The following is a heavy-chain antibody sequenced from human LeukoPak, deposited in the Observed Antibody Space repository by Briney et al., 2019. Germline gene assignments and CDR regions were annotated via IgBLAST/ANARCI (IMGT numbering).Heavy chain of an antibody. D-gene: IGHD2-2*01. CDR1: GGSFSGYC. V-gene: IGHV4-34*01. CDR2: INHSGST. J-gene: IGHJ6*02. Sequence: PSETLSLTCAVYGGSFSGYCWSWIRQPPGKGLEWIGEINHSGSTNYNPSLKSRVTISVDTSKNQFSLKLSSVTAAGTAVYYCARGNVGRPVVVPAATYYYYYGMDVWGQGTTVTVSS. CDR3: ARGNVGRPVVVPAATYYYYYGMDV.